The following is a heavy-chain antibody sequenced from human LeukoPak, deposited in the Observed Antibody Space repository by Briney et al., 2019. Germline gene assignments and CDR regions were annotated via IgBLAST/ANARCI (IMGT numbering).Heavy chain of an antibody. J-gene: IGHJ4*02. CDR1: GGTFSSYA. V-gene: IGHV1-18*01. CDR2: ISAYNGNT. D-gene: IGHD6-19*01. Sequence: ASVKVSCKASGGTFSSYAISWVRQAPGQGLEWMGWISAYNGNTNYAQKLQGRVTMTTDTSTSTAYMELRSLRSDDTAVYYCARQASIAVAVTDYWGQGTLVTVSS. CDR3: ARQASIAVAVTDY.